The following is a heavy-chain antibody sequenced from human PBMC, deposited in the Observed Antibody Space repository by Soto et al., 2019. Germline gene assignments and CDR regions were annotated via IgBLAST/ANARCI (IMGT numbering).Heavy chain of an antibody. J-gene: IGHJ4*02. CDR1: GFTFSSYA. Sequence: GGSLRLSCAASGFTFSSYAMHWVRQAPGKGLEWVAVISYDGSNKYYADSVKGRFTISRDNSKNTLYLQMNSLRAEDTAVYYCARSQLRLGELSLWSPYFDYWGQGTLVTVSS. CDR3: ARSQLRLGELSLWSPYFDY. D-gene: IGHD3-16*02. CDR2: ISYDGSNK. V-gene: IGHV3-30*04.